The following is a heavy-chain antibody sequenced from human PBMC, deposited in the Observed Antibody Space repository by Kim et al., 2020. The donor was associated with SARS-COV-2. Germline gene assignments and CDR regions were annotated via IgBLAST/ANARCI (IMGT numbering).Heavy chain of an antibody. CDR2: ISDSGANT. CDR3: VKEGASHSSSYDY. CDR1: GFTFNNYA. V-gene: IGHV3-23*01. J-gene: IGHJ4*02. Sequence: GGSLRLSCAASGFTFNNYAMSWVRQAPGKGLEWVSGISDSGANTYYADSVKGRFTISRDNSKKTVYLQMNSLRAEDTAVYYCVKEGASHSSSYDYWGQGTLVTVSS. D-gene: IGHD6-13*01.